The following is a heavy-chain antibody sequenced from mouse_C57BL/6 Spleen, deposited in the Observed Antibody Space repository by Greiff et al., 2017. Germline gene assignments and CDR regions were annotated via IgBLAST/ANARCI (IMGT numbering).Heavy chain of an antibody. CDR2: IDPETGGT. V-gene: IGHV1-15*01. D-gene: IGHD4-1*01. CDR1: GYTFTDYE. J-gene: IGHJ4*01. Sequence: QVQLQQSGAELVRPGASVTLSCKASGYTFTDYEMHWVKQTPVHGLEWIGAIDPETGGTAYNQKFKGKAILTADKSSSPAYMELRSLTSEDSAVYYCTRELGRDYAMDDWGQGTTVTVSS. CDR3: TRELGRDYAMDD.